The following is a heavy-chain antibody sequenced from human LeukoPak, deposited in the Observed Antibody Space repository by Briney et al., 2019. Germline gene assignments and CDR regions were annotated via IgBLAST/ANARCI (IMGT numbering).Heavy chain of an antibody. Sequence: SETLSLTCTVSGGSISGSDYYWGWIRQPPGKGLEWIESIYYGGSTYYNPSLRSRVTISVDTSKNQFSLKLRSVTAADTAVYYCARLGHYRSVIDYWGQGTLVTVSS. CDR1: GGSISGSDYY. CDR2: IYYGGST. D-gene: IGHD3-3*02. CDR3: ARLGHYRSVIDY. V-gene: IGHV4-39*01. J-gene: IGHJ4*02.